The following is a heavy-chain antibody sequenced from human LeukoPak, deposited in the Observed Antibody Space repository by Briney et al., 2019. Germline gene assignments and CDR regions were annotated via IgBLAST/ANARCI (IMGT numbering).Heavy chain of an antibody. J-gene: IGHJ5*02. D-gene: IGHD3-10*01. CDR1: RFTFSNYA. V-gene: IGHV3-30-3*01. Sequence: GRSLRLSCAASRFTFSNYAMHWVRQAPGKGLEWIAVISYDGSNKYYADSVKGRFTISRDNSKNTLYLQMNSLRPEDTAVYYCARDPYYYGSGSVNWFDPWGQGTLATVSS. CDR2: ISYDGSNK. CDR3: ARDPYYYGSGSVNWFDP.